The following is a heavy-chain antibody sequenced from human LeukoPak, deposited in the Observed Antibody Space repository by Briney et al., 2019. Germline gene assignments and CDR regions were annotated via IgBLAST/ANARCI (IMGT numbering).Heavy chain of an antibody. CDR2: TYYRSKWHN. V-gene: IGHV6-1*01. Sequence: SQTLSLTYAISGDSVSSNSAAWNRIRQSPSRGLEWLGRTYYRSKWHNEYAVSVKSRIILNPNTSKNQFSLQLNSVTPEDTAVYDCTRDQTGPGGQGTLVTVSS. J-gene: IGHJ5*02. CDR1: GDSVSSNSAA. CDR3: TRDQTGP.